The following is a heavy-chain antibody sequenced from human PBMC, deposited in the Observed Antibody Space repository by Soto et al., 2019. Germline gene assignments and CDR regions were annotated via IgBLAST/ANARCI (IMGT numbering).Heavy chain of an antibody. CDR1: GFTFSNYW. CDR3: ARQRWLQLRYFDY. D-gene: IGHD5-12*01. Sequence: GGSLRLSCAASGFTFSNYWMSWVRQAPGKGLEWVANIKQDGTEKNYVDSVKGRFTISRDNAKNSLYLQMNSLRAEDTAVYYCARQRWLQLRYFDYWGQGTLVTVSS. CDR2: IKQDGTEK. J-gene: IGHJ4*02. V-gene: IGHV3-7*03.